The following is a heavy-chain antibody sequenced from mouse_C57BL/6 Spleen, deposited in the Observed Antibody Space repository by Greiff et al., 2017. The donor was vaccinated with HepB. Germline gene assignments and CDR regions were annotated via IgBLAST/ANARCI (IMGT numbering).Heavy chain of an antibody. J-gene: IGHJ2*01. Sequence: VQLKESGPGLVKPSQSLSLTCSVTGYSITSGYYWNWIRQFPGNKLEWMGYISYDGSNNYNPSLKNRISITRDTSKNQFFLKLNSVTTEDTATYYCARNHYYSVPYFDYWGQGTTLTVSS. CDR1: GYSITSGYY. D-gene: IGHD1-2*01. CDR3: ARNHYYSVPYFDY. V-gene: IGHV3-6*01. CDR2: ISYDGSN.